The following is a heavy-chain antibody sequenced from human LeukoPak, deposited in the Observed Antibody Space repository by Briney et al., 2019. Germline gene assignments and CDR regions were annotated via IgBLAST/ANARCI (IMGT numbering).Heavy chain of an antibody. D-gene: IGHD2-21*01. Sequence: ASVTVSCKASGYTFTSYGISWVRQAPGQGLEWMGWISAYNGNTNYAQKLQGRVTMTTDTSTSTAYMELRSLRSDDTAVYYCARQVFSYYYMDVWGKGTTVTVSS. CDR3: ARQVFSYYYMDV. J-gene: IGHJ6*03. CDR1: GYTFTSYG. CDR2: ISAYNGNT. V-gene: IGHV1-18*01.